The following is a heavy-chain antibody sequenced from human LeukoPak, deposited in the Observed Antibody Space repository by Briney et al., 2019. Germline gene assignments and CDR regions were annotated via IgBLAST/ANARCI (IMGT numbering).Heavy chain of an antibody. CDR1: GFRFSTYL. Sequence: GGSLRLSCAASGFRFSTYLMHWVRQVPGKGLVRVSRIDPNGGSIKYADSVKGRFTISRDNSKNPLSLQMNSLRAEDTAVYYCARLGSGWSFDFWGQGTLVAVSS. CDR2: IDPNGGSI. V-gene: IGHV3-74*03. D-gene: IGHD6-19*01. J-gene: IGHJ4*02. CDR3: ARLGSGWSFDF.